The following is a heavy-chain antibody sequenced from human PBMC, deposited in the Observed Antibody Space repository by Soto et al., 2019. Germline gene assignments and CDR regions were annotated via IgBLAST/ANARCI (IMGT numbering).Heavy chain of an antibody. Sequence: QVQLQESGPGLVKPSGTLSLTCAVSGGSISSSNWWSWVRQPPGKGLEWIGEIYHSGSTNYNPSLKSRVTISVDKSKNQFSLKLSSVTAADTAVYYCASLPLYYYDSSGYYYWGQGTLVTVSS. D-gene: IGHD3-22*01. J-gene: IGHJ4*02. CDR3: ASLPLYYYDSSGYYY. CDR2: IYHSGST. V-gene: IGHV4-4*02. CDR1: GGSISSSNW.